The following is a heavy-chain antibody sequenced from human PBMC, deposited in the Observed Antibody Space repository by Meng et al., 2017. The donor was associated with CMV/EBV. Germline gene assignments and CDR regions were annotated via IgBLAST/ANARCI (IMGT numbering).Heavy chain of an antibody. CDR1: GYTFTSYY. V-gene: IGHV1-46*01. CDR3: ARDRYPAYDSSGYYCY. J-gene: IGHJ4*02. D-gene: IGHD3-22*01. Sequence: SGYTFTSYYMPWVRQAPGQGLEWMGIINPSGGSTSYAQKFQGRVTMTRDTSTSTVYMELSSLRSEDTAVYYCARDRYPAYDSSGYYCYWGQGTLVTVSS. CDR2: INPSGGST.